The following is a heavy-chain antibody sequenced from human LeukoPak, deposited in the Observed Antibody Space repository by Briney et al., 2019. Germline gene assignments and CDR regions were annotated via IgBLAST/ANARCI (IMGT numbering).Heavy chain of an antibody. CDR3: ARVGLNCSSTSCYRVYFDY. Sequence: GGSLRLSCAASGFTFSSYAMHWVRQAPGKGLEWVAVISYDGSNKYYADSVKGRFTISRDNSKNTLYLQMNSLRAEDTAVYYCARVGLNCSSTSCYRVYFDYWGQGTLVTVSS. V-gene: IGHV3-30-3*01. CDR1: GFTFSSYA. CDR2: ISYDGSNK. D-gene: IGHD2-2*02. J-gene: IGHJ4*02.